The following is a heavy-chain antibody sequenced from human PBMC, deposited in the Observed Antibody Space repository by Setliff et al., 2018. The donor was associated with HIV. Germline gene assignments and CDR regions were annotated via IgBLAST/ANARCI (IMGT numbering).Heavy chain of an antibody. CDR3: ARFPLLHKNAFDI. CDR1: GGSISSYY. J-gene: IGHJ3*02. Sequence: SETLSLTCTVSGGSISSYYWSWIRQPPGKGLEWIGYIYTSGSTNYNPSLKSRVTISVDTSRNQFSLNLSPVTAADTAVYYCARFPLLHKNAFDIWGQGTMVTVSS. D-gene: IGHD2-15*01. CDR2: IYTSGST. V-gene: IGHV4-4*09.